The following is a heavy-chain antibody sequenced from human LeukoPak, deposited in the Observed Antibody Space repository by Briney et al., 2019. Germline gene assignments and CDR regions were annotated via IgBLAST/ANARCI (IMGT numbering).Heavy chain of an antibody. V-gene: IGHV5-51*01. CDR3: ARHVGSDDSTGYYSLAYFYMDV. J-gene: IGHJ6*03. D-gene: IGHD3-22*01. CDR2: IHPGDSDT. CDR1: GNSFTSFW. Sequence: GESLKISCKGSGNSFTSFWIVWVRQMPGKGLEWMGIIHPGDSDTRYSPSFKGQVTMSADKSISTAYLQWSSLKASDTAMYYCARHVGSDDSTGYYSLAYFYMDVWGKGTTVTVSS.